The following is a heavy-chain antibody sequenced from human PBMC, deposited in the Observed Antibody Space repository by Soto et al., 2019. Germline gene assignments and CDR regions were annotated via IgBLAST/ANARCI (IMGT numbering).Heavy chain of an antibody. V-gene: IGHV5-51*01. CDR2: IYPGDSDT. J-gene: IGHJ6*02. CDR1: GYSFTSYW. Sequence: GESLKISCKGSGYSFTSYWIGWVRQMPGKGLEWMGIIYPGDSDTRYSPSFQGQVTISADKSISTAYLQWSSLKASDTAMYYCARHGTDGYNYGVYYYYYGMDVWGQGTTVTVSS. CDR3: ARHGTDGYNYGVYYYYYGMDV. D-gene: IGHD5-12*01.